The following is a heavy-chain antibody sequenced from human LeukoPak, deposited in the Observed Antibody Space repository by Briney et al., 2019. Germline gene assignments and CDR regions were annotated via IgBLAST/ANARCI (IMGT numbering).Heavy chain of an antibody. D-gene: IGHD1-26*01. Sequence: PGGSLRLSCAASGFTFDDYAMHWARQAPGKGLEWVSGISWNSGNIGYADSVKGRFTISRDNAKNSLYLQMNSLRAEETALYYCAKDRASGSNDAFDIWGQGTMVTVSS. CDR1: GFTFDDYA. J-gene: IGHJ3*02. CDR3: AKDRASGSNDAFDI. CDR2: ISWNSGNI. V-gene: IGHV3-9*01.